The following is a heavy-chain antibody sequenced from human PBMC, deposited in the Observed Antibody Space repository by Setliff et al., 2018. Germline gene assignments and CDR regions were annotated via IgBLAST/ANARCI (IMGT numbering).Heavy chain of an antibody. V-gene: IGHV1-8*01. CDR3: AREGVDTRSSTDYRYYMDV. CDR1: GYTFTSYD. J-gene: IGHJ6*03. D-gene: IGHD5-18*01. CDR2: MNPNSGNT. Sequence: ASVKVSCKASGYTFTSYDINWVRQATGQGLEWMGWMNPNSGNTGYAQKFQGRVTMTKDTSTSTAYMELRSLRPDDTAVYYCAREGVDTRSSTDYRYYMDVWGQGTTVTVSS.